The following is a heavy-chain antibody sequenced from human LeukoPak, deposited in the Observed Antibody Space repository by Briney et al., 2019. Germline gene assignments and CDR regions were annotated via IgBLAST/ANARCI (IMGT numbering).Heavy chain of an antibody. CDR1: GYSISSGYY. J-gene: IGHJ4*02. D-gene: IGHD2-15*01. CDR2: IYHSGST. Sequence: PSETLSLTCAVSGYSISSGYYWGWIRHPPGKGLEWIGSIYHSGSTYYNPSLKSRVTISVDTSKNQFSLKLSSVTAADTAMYYCARGVGIDYWGQGTLVTVSS. CDR3: ARGVGIDY. V-gene: IGHV4-38-2*01.